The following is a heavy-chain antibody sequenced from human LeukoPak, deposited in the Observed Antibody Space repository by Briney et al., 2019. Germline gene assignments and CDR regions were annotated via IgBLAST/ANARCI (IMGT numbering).Heavy chain of an antibody. CDR1: GFTFSNYG. J-gene: IGHJ4*02. CDR3: ARRKVGGTGDY. V-gene: IGHV3-23*01. CDR2: VSGNGGSS. D-gene: IGHD1-26*01. Sequence: GGTLRLSCAASGFTFSNYGMSWVRQAPGKGLEWVSAVSGNGGSSFYADSVKGRSTISRDNPKNTLFLQVDSLRAEDSAIYYCARRKVGGTGDYWGQGTQVTVSS.